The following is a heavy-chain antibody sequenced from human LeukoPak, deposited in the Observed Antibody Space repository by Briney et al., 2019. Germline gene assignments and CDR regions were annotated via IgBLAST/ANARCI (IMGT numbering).Heavy chain of an antibody. CDR3: ARPQEGTVTTFDY. CDR1: GFTFSSYA. Sequence: GRSLRLSCAASGFTFSSYAMHWVRQAPGKGLEWVAVISYDGSNKYYADSVKGRFTISRDNSKNTLYLQMNSLRAEDTAVYYCARPQEGTVTTFDYWGQGTLVTVSS. D-gene: IGHD4-17*01. V-gene: IGHV3-30-3*01. J-gene: IGHJ4*02. CDR2: ISYDGSNK.